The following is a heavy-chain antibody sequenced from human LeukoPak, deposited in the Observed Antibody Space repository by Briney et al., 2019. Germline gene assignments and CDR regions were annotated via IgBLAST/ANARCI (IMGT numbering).Heavy chain of an antibody. CDR3: ASFRGYTYGYVSTLDY. Sequence: GRSLRLSCAASGFTFSNYAMHWVRQAPGTGLEWMAVISYDGNNNYYADSVKGRFTISRDNSKNTLYLQMNSLRAEDTAVYYCASFRGYTYGYVSTLDYWGQGTLVTVSS. CDR2: ISYDGNNN. J-gene: IGHJ4*02. CDR1: GFTFSNYA. V-gene: IGHV3-30-3*01. D-gene: IGHD5-18*01.